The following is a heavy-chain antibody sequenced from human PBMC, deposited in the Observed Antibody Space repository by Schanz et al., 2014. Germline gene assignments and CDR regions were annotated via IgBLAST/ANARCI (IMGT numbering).Heavy chain of an antibody. CDR3: ARGGFGELSAFDF. CDR1: TSIFNHAW. J-gene: IGHJ3*01. Sequence: VQLVESGGGLVKPGGSLRLSCAASTSIFNHAWMSWVRQAPGKGLEWVGVISYDGSKKSYADSVKGRFTISRDNSKNTLYLQMNSLRPEDTAVYYCARGGFGELSAFDFWGQGTMVTDSS. V-gene: IGHV3-30*03. D-gene: IGHD3-10*01. CDR2: ISYDGSKK.